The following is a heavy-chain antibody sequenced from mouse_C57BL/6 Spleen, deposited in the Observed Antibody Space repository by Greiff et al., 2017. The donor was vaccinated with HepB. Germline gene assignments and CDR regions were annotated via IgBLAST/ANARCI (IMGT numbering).Heavy chain of an antibody. D-gene: IGHD1-1*01. V-gene: IGHV5-17*01. J-gene: IGHJ1*03. CDR1: GFTFSDYG. CDR3: AGSSSYWYFDV. Sequence: EVKLVESGGGLVKPGGSLKLSCAASGFTFSDYGMHWVRQAPEKGLEWVAYISSGSSTIYYADTVKGRFTISRDNAKNTLFLQMTSLRSEDTAMYYCAGSSSYWYFDVWGTGTTVTVSS. CDR2: ISSGSSTI.